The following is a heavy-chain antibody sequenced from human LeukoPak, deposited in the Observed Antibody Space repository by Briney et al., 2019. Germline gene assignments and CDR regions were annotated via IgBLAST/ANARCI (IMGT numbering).Heavy chain of an antibody. J-gene: IGHJ4*02. CDR1: GGTFSSYT. CDR3: AGGPGIAAAGTHYFDY. CDR2: IIPILGIA. Sequence: SVKVSCKASGGTFSSYTISWVRQAPGQGLEWMGRIIPILGIANYAQKFQGRVTITADKSTSTAYMELSSLRSEDTAVYYCAGGPGIAAAGTHYFDYWGQGTLVTVSS. V-gene: IGHV1-69*02. D-gene: IGHD6-13*01.